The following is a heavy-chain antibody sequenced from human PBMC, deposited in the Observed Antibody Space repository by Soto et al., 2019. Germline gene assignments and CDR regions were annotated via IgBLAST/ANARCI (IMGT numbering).Heavy chain of an antibody. CDR2: IWYDGSNK. CDR3: ARDVYSYGYSSFDY. CDR1: GFTFSSYG. Sequence: QVQLVESGGGVVQPGRSLRLSCAASGFTFSSYGMHWVRQAPGKGLEWVAVIWYDGSNKYYADSVKGRFTISRDNSKNTLYLQMNSLRAEDTAVYYCARDVYSYGYSSFDYWGQGTLVTFSS. J-gene: IGHJ4*02. D-gene: IGHD5-18*01. V-gene: IGHV3-33*01.